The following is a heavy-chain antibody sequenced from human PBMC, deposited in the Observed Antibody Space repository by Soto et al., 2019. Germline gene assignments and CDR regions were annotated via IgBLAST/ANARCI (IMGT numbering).Heavy chain of an antibody. J-gene: IGHJ4*02. CDR1: GGTFGSYA. CDR3: ARGGDSSGWPHFDY. V-gene: IGHV1-69*05. CDR2: IIPIFSTP. Sequence: SVKVSCKTSGGTFGSYAISWVRQAPGQGLEWMGGIIPIFSTPNYAQKLQGRVTMTTDTSTSTAYMELRSLRSDHTAVYYCARGGDSSGWPHFDYWGQGTLVTVSS. D-gene: IGHD6-19*01.